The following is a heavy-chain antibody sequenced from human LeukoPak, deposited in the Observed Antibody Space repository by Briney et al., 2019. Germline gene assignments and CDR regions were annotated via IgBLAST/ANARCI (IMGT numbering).Heavy chain of an antibody. CDR2: IYYSRST. CDR1: GGSISSRSSY. Sequence: SETLSLTCTVSGGSISSRSSYWAWIRQPPGKGLEWIGSIYYSRSTYYHPSLKSRVTISVDTSENQFSLKLSSVSAADTAVYYCARDLLNEPIYGDYEPPRDEYYMDVWGKGTTVTTSS. CDR3: ARDLLNEPIYGDYEPPRDEYYMDV. J-gene: IGHJ6*03. D-gene: IGHD4-17*01. V-gene: IGHV4-39*07.